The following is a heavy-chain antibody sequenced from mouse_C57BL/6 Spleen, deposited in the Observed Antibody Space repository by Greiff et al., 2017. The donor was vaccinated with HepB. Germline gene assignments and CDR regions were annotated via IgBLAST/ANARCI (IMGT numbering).Heavy chain of an antibody. V-gene: IGHV1-55*01. CDR2: IYPGSGST. CDR3: AQTAQATGFAY. CDR1: GYTFTSYW. D-gene: IGHD3-2*02. Sequence: QVQLKESGAELVKPGASVKMSCKASGYTFTSYWITWVKQRPGQGLEWIGDIYPGSGSTNYNEKFKSKATLTVDTSSSTAYMQLSSLTSEDSAVYYCAQTAQATGFAYWGQGTLVTVSA. J-gene: IGHJ3*01.